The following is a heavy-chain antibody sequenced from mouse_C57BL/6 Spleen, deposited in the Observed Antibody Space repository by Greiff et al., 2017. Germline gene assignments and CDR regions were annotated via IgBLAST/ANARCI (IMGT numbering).Heavy chain of an antibody. CDR3: ASSNYDWYFDV. CDR2: ISDGGSYT. CDR1: GFTFSSYA. Sequence: EVKLVESGGGLVKPGGSLKLSCAASGFTFSSYAMSWVRQTPEKRLSWVATISDGGSYTYYPDNVKGRFTISRDNAKNNLYLQMSHLKSEDTAMYYCASSNYDWYFDVWGTGTTVTVSS. D-gene: IGHD2-5*01. J-gene: IGHJ1*03. V-gene: IGHV5-4*03.